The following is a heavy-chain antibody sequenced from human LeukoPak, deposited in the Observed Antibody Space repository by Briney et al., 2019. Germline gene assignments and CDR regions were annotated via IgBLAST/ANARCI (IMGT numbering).Heavy chain of an antibody. Sequence: GGSLRLSCAASGFTFSSYSMNGVRQAPGKGLEGVSYISSSSSTIYYADSVKGRFTISRDNAKNSLYLQMNSLRAEDTAVYYCARVVVVAADWGQGTLVTVSS. CDR1: GFTFSSYS. CDR3: ARVVVVAAD. D-gene: IGHD2-15*01. V-gene: IGHV3-48*01. CDR2: ISSSSSTI. J-gene: IGHJ4*02.